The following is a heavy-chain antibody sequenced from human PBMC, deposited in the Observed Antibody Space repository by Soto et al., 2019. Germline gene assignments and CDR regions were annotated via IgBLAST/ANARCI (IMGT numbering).Heavy chain of an antibody. CDR3: ARALGYSGYAGMDV. D-gene: IGHD5-12*01. J-gene: IGHJ6*02. CDR2: ISPDNGNT. Sequence: QVQLVQSGGEVKKPGASVKVSCKASGYTFTIYGINWVRQAPGQGLEWMGWISPDNGNTNYAQKLQGRVTRTTDTSTSQAYMALRSLRSDDTAVYYCARALGYSGYAGMDVWGQGTTVTVSS. CDR1: GYTFTIYG. V-gene: IGHV1-18*01.